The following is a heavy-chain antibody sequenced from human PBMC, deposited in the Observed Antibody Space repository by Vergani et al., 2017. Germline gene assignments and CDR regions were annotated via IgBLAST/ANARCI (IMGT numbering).Heavy chain of an antibody. J-gene: IGHJ4*02. V-gene: IGHV3-21*01. CDR1: GFTFSSYS. CDR2: IISISSYR. D-gene: IGHD6-13*01. CDR3: ARDFIAAAGSACGY. Sequence: EVQLVESGGGLVKPGGSLRLSCAASGFTFSSYSMNWVRQAPGKGLEWVSSIISISSYRYYAESVKGRFTISRDNAKNSLYLQMNSLRAEDTAVYYCARDFIAAAGSACGYWGQGTLVTVSS.